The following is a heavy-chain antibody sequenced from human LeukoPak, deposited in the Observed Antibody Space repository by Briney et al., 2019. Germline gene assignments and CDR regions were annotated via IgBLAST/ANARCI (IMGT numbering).Heavy chain of an antibody. D-gene: IGHD4-23*01. CDR3: TIHSGNSGQAY. V-gene: IGHV5-51*01. CDR1: GYSFTSYW. Sequence: GESLKISCKDPGYSFTSYWIGWVRQMPGKGLEWMGTIYPGDSDTRYSPSFQGQVTISADKSIYTAYLQWSSLKASDTAMYYCTIHSGNSGQAYWGQGTLVTVSS. J-gene: IGHJ4*02. CDR2: IYPGDSDT.